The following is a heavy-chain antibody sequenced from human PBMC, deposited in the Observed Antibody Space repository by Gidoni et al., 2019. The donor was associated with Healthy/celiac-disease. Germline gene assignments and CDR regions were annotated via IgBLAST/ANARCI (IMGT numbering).Heavy chain of an antibody. CDR1: GFTVSSNY. CDR2: SYSGGST. J-gene: IGHJ4*02. Sequence: EVQLVESGGGLVQPGGSLRLSCAAFGFTVSSNYMSWVRQAPGKGLEWVSVSYSGGSTYYADSVKGRFTISRDNSKNTLYLQMNSLRAEDTAVYYCARGHCSGGSCYPPPFDYWGQGTLVTVSS. CDR3: ARGHCSGGSCYPPPFDY. D-gene: IGHD2-15*01. V-gene: IGHV3-66*01.